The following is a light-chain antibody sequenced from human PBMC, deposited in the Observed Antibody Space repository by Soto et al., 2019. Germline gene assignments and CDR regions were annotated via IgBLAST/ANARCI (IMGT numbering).Light chain of an antibody. CDR1: QSISGY. J-gene: IGKJ2*01. Sequence: DIQMTQSLSSMFASVGDRVTIICRASQSISGYLNWYQQKPGKAANLLIYAASSLQSGVPPRFSVSGSGTDFTLTITSLQPEDFPTYYYQQMYNTHLYTFGQGTKLQIK. V-gene: IGKV1-39*01. CDR3: QQMYNTHLYT. CDR2: AAS.